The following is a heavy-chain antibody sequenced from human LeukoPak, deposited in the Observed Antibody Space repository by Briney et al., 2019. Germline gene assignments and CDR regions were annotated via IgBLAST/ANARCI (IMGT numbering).Heavy chain of an antibody. J-gene: IGHJ4*02. Sequence: SETLSLTCAVSGDSISRSIHYWGWIRQPPGKGLEWIGSIHYSGNTYYNPSLKSRVTISVDTSKNQFSLKLSSVTAADTAVYYCARRYYGSGSYLYYFDYWGQGTLVTVSS. CDR2: IHYSGNT. CDR3: ARRYYGSGSYLYYFDY. V-gene: IGHV4-39*01. CDR1: GDSISRSIHY. D-gene: IGHD3-10*01.